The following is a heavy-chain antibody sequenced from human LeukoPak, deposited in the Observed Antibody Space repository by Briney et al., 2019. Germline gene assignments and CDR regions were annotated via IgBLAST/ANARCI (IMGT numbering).Heavy chain of an antibody. J-gene: IGHJ5*02. V-gene: IGHV1-2*02. D-gene: IGHD3-16*01. Sequence: ASVKVFCKASGYTFTGYNIHWVRQAPGQGLEWIGWMNPNSGGANYAQKFQGRVTMTRDTSISTAYMELSGVRSDDSAVYYCTRDRLGESGWFDPWGQGTLVTVSS. CDR3: TRDRLGESGWFDP. CDR2: MNPNSGGA. CDR1: GYTFTGYN.